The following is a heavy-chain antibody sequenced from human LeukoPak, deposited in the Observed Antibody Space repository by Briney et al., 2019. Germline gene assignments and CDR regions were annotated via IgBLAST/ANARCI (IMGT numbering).Heavy chain of an antibody. CDR3: ARGPKDSSGWYKLS. V-gene: IGHV3-30-3*01. CDR1: GFTFSSYA. J-gene: IGHJ5*02. CDR2: ISYDGSNK. D-gene: IGHD6-19*01. Sequence: PGRSLRLSCAASGFTFSSYAMHWVRQAPGKGLEWVAVISYDGSNKYYADSVKGRFTISRDNSKNTLYLQMNSLRAEDTAVYYCARGPKDSSGWYKLSWGQGTLVTVSS.